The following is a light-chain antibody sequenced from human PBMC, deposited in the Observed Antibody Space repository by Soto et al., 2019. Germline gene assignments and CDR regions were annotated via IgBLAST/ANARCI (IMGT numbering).Light chain of an antibody. J-gene: IGLJ2*01. CDR2: EVN. CDR3: TSYAGSNNVV. V-gene: IGLV2-8*01. CDR1: SSDVGGYNY. Sequence: QSALTQPPSASGSPGQSVTISCTGTSSDVGGYNYVSWYQQHPDKAPKLMIYEVNERPSGVPDRFSGSKSGNTASLTVSGLQAEDEADYYCTSYAGSNNVVFGGGTKVTVL.